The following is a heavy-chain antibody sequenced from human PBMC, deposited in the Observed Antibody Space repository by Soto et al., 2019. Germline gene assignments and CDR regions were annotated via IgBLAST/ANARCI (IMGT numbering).Heavy chain of an antibody. D-gene: IGHD5-18*01. Sequence: PGGSLRLSCAASGFTFSSYAMSWVRQAPGKGLEWVSAISGSGGSTYYADSVKGRLTISRDNSKNTLYLQMNSLRAEDTAVYYCAKDGYCYGYAGDYWGQGTLVTVSS. CDR2: ISGSGGST. CDR3: AKDGYCYGYAGDY. CDR1: GFTFSSYA. J-gene: IGHJ4*02. V-gene: IGHV3-23*01.